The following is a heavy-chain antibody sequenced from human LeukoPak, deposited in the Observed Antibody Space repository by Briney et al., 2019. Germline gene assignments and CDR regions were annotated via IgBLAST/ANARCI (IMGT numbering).Heavy chain of an antibody. Sequence: GESLKISCQASGYSFTSYWIGWVRQLPEKGLERMGIIYPGDSDTRYSTSFQGQVTNSADKSISTAYLQWSSRKASDTAMYYCARERSSGYYTEDAFDIWGQGTMVTVSS. J-gene: IGHJ3*02. CDR2: IYPGDSDT. CDR3: ARERSSGYYTEDAFDI. CDR1: GYSFTSYW. V-gene: IGHV5-51*01. D-gene: IGHD3-22*01.